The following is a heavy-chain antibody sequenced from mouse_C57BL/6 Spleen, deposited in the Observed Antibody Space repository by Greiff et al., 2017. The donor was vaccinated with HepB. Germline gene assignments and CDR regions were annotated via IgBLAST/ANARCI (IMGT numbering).Heavy chain of an antibody. V-gene: IGHV5-4*01. J-gene: IGHJ1*03. D-gene: IGHD2-5*01. Sequence: DVHLVESGGGLVKPGGSLKLSCAASGFTFSSYAMSWVRQTPEKRLEWVATISDGGSYTYYPDNVKGRFTISRDNAKNNLYLQRSHLKSEDTAMYYCARDSNYDGYFDVWGTGTTVTVSS. CDR2: ISDGGSYT. CDR1: GFTFSSYA. CDR3: ARDSNYDGYFDV.